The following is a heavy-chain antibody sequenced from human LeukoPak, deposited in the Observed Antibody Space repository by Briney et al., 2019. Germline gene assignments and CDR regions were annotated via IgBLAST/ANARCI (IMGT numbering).Heavy chain of an antibody. CDR3: ARGGSGSYYNVFDH. J-gene: IGHJ4*02. V-gene: IGHV3-21*01. Sequence: GGSLRLSCAASGFTFSSYSMNWVRQAPGKGLEWVSSISSSSSYIYYADSVKGRFTISRDNAKNSLYLQMNSLRAEDTAVYYCARGGSGSYYNVFDHWGQGTLVTVSS. D-gene: IGHD3-10*01. CDR1: GFTFSSYS. CDR2: ISSSSSYI.